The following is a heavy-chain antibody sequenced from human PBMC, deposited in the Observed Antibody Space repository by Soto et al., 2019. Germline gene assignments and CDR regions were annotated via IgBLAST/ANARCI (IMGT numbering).Heavy chain of an antibody. CDR3: ATDPRDFRDAFEI. CDR1: GYTFTSYD. V-gene: IGHV1-8*01. Sequence: GASVKVSCKASGYTFTSYDINWVRQATGQGLEWMGWMNPNSGNTGYAQKFQGRVIMTRNTAISTAYMELSSLRSEDTAVYYCATDPRDFRDAFEIWGQGTMVTVSS. CDR2: MNPNSGNT. J-gene: IGHJ3*02. D-gene: IGHD3-3*01.